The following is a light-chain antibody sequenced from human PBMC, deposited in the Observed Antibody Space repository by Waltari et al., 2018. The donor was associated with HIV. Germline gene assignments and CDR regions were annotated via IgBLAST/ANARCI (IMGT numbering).Light chain of an antibody. Sequence: QSVLTQPPSVSAAPGQKVTISCSGSSSNIGNNYVTWYQQLPGTAPKLLIYDNKKRPPGIPDRFAGSKSGTSGTLAITGLQTGDEADYYCGTWDSSLSAWVFGGGTKLTVL. J-gene: IGLJ3*02. CDR2: DNK. CDR3: GTWDSSLSAWV. V-gene: IGLV1-51*01. CDR1: SSNIGNNY.